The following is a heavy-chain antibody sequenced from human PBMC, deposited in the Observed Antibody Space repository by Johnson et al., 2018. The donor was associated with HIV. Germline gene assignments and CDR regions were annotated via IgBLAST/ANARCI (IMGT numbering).Heavy chain of an antibody. Sequence: VQLVESGGGVVRPGGSLRLSCAASGFTFDDYGMSWVRQAPGKGLEWVSGINWNGGSAGYADSVKGRFTIYRDNAKNSLYLQMNSLRAEDTAVYYCAREFGQASSYAFDIWGQGTMVTVSS. V-gene: IGHV3-20*04. D-gene: IGHD3/OR15-3a*01. CDR1: GFTFDDYG. J-gene: IGHJ3*02. CDR3: AREFGQASSYAFDI. CDR2: INWNGGSA.